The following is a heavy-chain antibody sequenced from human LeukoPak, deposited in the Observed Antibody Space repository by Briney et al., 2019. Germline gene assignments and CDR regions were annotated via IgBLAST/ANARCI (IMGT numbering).Heavy chain of an antibody. Sequence: AASLKVSCKASGGTFSSYANSWVRQPPGPGIEWMGGIIPIFGTANYAQKFQGRVTITADESTSTAYMELSSLRSEDTAVYYCAREEVWFDPWGQGTLVTVSS. J-gene: IGHJ5*02. CDR2: IIPIFGTA. V-gene: IGHV1-69*13. CDR1: GGTFSSYA. CDR3: AREEVWFDP.